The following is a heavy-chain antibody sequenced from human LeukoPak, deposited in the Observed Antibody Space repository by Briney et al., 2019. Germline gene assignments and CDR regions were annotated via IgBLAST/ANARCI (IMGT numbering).Heavy chain of an antibody. CDR3: AKDGYYDFLSAYSENYYYYYYMDV. J-gene: IGHJ6*03. V-gene: IGHV3-30*02. Sequence: PGGSLRLSCAASGFIFSDYYMSWIRQAPGKGLEWVAFIRYDGSNKYHADYVKGRFTVSRDNSKNTLYLQMNSMRAEDTAVYYCAKDGYYDFLSAYSENYYYYYYMDVWGKGITVTVSS. D-gene: IGHD3-3*01. CDR2: IRYDGSNK. CDR1: GFIFSDYY.